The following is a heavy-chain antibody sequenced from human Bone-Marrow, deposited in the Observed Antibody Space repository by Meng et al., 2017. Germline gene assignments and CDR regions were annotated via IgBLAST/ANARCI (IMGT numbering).Heavy chain of an antibody. CDR1: GFIFSSYA. J-gene: IGHJ4*02. V-gene: IGHV3-23*01. CDR2: ISGSGGST. D-gene: IGHD2-15*01. CDR3: AEGGGGYCSGSSCYLGYY. Sequence: GESLKISCAASGFIFSSYAMSWVRQAPGKGLEWVSAISGSGGSTYYADSVKGRFTISRDNSKNTLYLQMNSLRAEDTAVYYCAEGGGGYCSGSSCYLGYYWGQGTLVTVSS.